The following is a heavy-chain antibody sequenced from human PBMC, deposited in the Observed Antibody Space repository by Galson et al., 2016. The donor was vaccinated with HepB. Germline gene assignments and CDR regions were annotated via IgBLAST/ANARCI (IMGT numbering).Heavy chain of an antibody. CDR2: IDKGGTAT. D-gene: IGHD1-1*01. CDR3: ARASWYTFDT. CDR1: GFTFSDYY. J-gene: IGHJ3*02. Sequence: SLRLSCAASGFTFSDYYMSWIRQAPGKGPEWLSDIDKGGTATYYLDSVKGRFTMSRDNAKNSLYLQINSLRAEDTAVYYCARASWYTFDTWGQGTMVTVSS. V-gene: IGHV3-11*01.